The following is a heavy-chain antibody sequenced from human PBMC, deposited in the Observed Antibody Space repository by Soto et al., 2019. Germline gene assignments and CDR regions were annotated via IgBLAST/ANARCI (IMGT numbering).Heavy chain of an antibody. J-gene: IGHJ2*01. CDR3: ACSGLLSYWYFDL. D-gene: IGHD1-26*01. CDR2: IYWDDDK. CDR1: GFSRSTSGVG. Sequence: QITLKESGPTLVKPTQTLTLTCTFSGFSRSTSGVGVGWFRQPPGKALKWLALIYWDDDKPYSPSLKTRLTIYMETAKHQVVHTIINMDPVDTAGYLCACSGLLSYWYFDLWGRGTLVTVSS. V-gene: IGHV2-5*02.